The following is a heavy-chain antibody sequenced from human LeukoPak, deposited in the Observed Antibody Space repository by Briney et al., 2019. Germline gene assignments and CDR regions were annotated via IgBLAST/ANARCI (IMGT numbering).Heavy chain of an antibody. CDR2: VKNRGDGMAT. J-gene: IGHJ4*02. Sequence: GGSLRLSCVLSTFTKAWMNWVRQAPGKGLEWVGRVKNRGDGMATDYAAPVKGRFIISRDDSKKTVYLQMDSLKTEDTAVYFCTTEYFGGFEYWGQGTLVTVSS. D-gene: IGHD3-16*01. V-gene: IGHV3-15*07. CDR1: TFTKAW. CDR3: TTEYFGGFEY.